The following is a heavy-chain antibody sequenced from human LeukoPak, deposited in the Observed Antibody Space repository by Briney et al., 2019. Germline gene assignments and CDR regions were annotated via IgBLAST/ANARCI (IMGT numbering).Heavy chain of an antibody. Sequence: PSETLSLTCTVSGGSISSYYWSWIRQPPGKGLEWIGYIYYSGSTNYNPSLKSRVTISVDTSKNQFSLKLSSVTAADTAVYYCATSRGIRGYNWVDPWGQGTLVTVSS. V-gene: IGHV4-59*08. D-gene: IGHD3-16*01. CDR3: ATSRGIRGYNWVDP. J-gene: IGHJ5*02. CDR2: IYYSGST. CDR1: GGSISSYY.